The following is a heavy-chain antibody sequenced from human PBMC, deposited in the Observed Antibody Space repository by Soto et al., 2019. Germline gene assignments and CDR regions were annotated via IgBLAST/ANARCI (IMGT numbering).Heavy chain of an antibody. CDR1: GFTLSNYW. Sequence: GGSRRLSCAASGFTLSNYWIGWVRQMPGKGLEWMGIIYPGDSDTRYSPSFQGQVTISADKSISTAYLQWSSLKASDTAMYYCARHEQYYYYYYGMDVWGQGTTVTVSS. V-gene: IGHV5-51*01. CDR3: ARHEQYYYYYYGMDV. J-gene: IGHJ6*02. CDR2: IYPGDSDT.